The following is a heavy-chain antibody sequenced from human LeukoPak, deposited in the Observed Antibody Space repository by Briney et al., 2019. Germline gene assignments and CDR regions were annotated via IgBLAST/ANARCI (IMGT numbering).Heavy chain of an antibody. Sequence: GGSLRLSCAASGFTFSSYGMHWVRQAPGKGLEWVAFIRYDGSNKYYADSVKGRFTISRDNSMNTLYLQMNSLRAEDTAVYYCAKDSPYSGSWSYNWFDPWGQGTLVTVSS. V-gene: IGHV3-30*02. CDR1: GFTFSSYG. D-gene: IGHD6-13*01. J-gene: IGHJ5*02. CDR3: AKDSPYSGSWSYNWFDP. CDR2: IRYDGSNK.